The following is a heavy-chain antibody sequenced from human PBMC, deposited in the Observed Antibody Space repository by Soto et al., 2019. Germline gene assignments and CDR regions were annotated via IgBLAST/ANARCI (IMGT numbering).Heavy chain of an antibody. CDR3: ARTYYYGSGSQYYYYYGMDV. D-gene: IGHD3-10*01. Sequence: PGESLKISCKGSGYSFTSYWIGWVRQMPGKGLEWMGIIYPGDSDTRYSPSFQGQVTISADKSISTAYLQWSSLKASDTAMCYCARTYYYGSGSQYYYYYGMDVWGQGTTVTVSS. CDR1: GYSFTSYW. CDR2: IYPGDSDT. J-gene: IGHJ6*02. V-gene: IGHV5-51*01.